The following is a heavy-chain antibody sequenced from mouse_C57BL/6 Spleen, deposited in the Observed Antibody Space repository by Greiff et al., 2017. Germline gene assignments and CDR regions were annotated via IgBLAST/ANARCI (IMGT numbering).Heavy chain of an antibody. CDR1: GYTFTSYW. CDR2: IHPNSGST. Sequence: QVQLQQPGAELVKPGASVKLSCKASGYTFTSYWMRWVKQRPGQGLEWIGMIHPNSGSTNYNEKFKSKATLTVDKSSSTASMQLGSLTSEDSAVYYCARDPYCGLLDFDVWGTGTTVTVSS. V-gene: IGHV1-64*01. J-gene: IGHJ1*03. CDR3: ARDPYCGLLDFDV. D-gene: IGHD1-1*01.